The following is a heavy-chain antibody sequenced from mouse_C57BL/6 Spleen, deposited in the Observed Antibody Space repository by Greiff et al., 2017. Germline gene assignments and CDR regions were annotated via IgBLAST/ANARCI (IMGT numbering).Heavy chain of an antibody. D-gene: IGHD3-2*02. Sequence: VQLQQPGAELVKPGASVKLSCKASGYTFTSYWMQWVKQRPGQGLEWIGELDPTDSYTNYNQKFKGKATLTVDTSSSKAFMQLSILTSDDSAVYYCARRPHGSGYYFDYWGQGTTLTVSS. CDR3: ARRPHGSGYYFDY. CDR1: GYTFTSYW. CDR2: LDPTDSYT. V-gene: IGHV1-50*01. J-gene: IGHJ2*01.